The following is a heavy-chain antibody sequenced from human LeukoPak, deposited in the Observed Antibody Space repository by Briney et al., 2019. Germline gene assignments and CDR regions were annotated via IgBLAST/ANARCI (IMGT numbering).Heavy chain of an antibody. Sequence: PSETLSLTCAVYGGSFSGYYWSWIRQPPGKGLEWIGEINHSGSTNYNPSLKSRVTISVDTSKNQFSLKLSSVTAADTAVYYCARVRSRYSSSWSYYWGQGTLVTVSS. CDR3: ARVRSRYSSSWSYY. CDR2: INHSGST. V-gene: IGHV4-34*01. CDR1: GGSFSGYY. J-gene: IGHJ4*02. D-gene: IGHD6-13*01.